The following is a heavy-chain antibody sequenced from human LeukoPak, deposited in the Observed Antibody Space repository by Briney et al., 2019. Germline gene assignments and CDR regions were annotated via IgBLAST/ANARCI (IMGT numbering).Heavy chain of an antibody. CDR3: AKEADNSGWYVDF. CDR2: ISGSGGTT. J-gene: IGHJ4*02. CDR1: GFTFSSYA. D-gene: IGHD6-19*01. V-gene: IGHV3-23*01. Sequence: GGSLRLSCAASGFTFSSYAMSWVRQAPGKGLEWVSVISGSGGTTYYAGSVKGRFAISRDTSKNTLYLQMNNLRAEDTAVYYCAKEADNSGWYVDFWGQGTLVTVSS.